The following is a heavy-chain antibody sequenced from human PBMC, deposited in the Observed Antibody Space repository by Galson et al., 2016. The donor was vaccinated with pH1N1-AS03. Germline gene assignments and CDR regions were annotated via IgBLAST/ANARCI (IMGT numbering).Heavy chain of an antibody. CDR2: TYYRSKWFN. CDR1: GDSVSGNSLA. Sequence: CAISGDSVSGNSLAWNWIRQSPSRGLEWLGRTYYRSKWFNDYAASVKSRIIINPDTSKNQFSLQLDSVTPEDTAVYYCARDPGYYDSIFSYWGQGTLVTVSS. V-gene: IGHV6-1*01. J-gene: IGHJ4*02. D-gene: IGHD3-16*01. CDR3: ARDPGYYDSIFSY.